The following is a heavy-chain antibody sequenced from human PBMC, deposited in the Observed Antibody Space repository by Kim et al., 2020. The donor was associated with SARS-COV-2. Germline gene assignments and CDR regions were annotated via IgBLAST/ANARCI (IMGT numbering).Heavy chain of an antibody. D-gene: IGHD5-12*01. CDR2: IDPTDSYV. J-gene: IGHJ4*01. V-gene: IGHV5-10-1*01. CDR3: ARHLDGDGYNPGAFDS. CDR1: GXXFTDYW. Sequence: GESLKIFCKXXGXXFTDYWISWVRQMPGKGLEWMGRIDPTDSYVHYSTTFQGHVTMSTDKSINTAFLQWSSLNASHTAIYFCARHLDGDGYNPGAFDSWG.